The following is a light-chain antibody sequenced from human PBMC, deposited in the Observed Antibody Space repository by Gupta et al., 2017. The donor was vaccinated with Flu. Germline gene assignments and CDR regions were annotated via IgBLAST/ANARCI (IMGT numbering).Light chain of an antibody. V-gene: IGLV1-44*01. CDR1: DSNIGSNA. CDR3: AAWDDSLNGVV. J-gene: IGLJ2*01. Sequence: QSVLTQPPSASGTPGQRVAISCSGSDSNIGSNAVSWYQQLPGTAPKLLIYTNNQRPSGVPDRFSGSKSDTSGSLAISGLQSEDDASYFCAAWDDSLNGVVFGGGTKLTVL. CDR2: TNN.